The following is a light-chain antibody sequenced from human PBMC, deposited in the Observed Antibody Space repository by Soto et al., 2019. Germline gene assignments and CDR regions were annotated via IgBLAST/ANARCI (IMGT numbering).Light chain of an antibody. V-gene: IGLV2-14*03. CDR1: SSDIGGYNH. CDR2: DVS. J-gene: IGLJ1*01. CDR3: KSWTTSSTTLYV. Sequence: QSVLTQPASLSGSPGQSISISCTGTSSDIGGYNHVSWYQQHPGKAPKLMIYDVSNRPSGVSNRFSGSKSGNTASLTISGLQAEDEAEYYCKSWTTSSTTLYVFGTGTKVTVL.